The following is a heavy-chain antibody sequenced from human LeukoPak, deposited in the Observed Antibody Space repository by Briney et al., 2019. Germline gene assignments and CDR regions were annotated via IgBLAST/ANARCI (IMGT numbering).Heavy chain of an antibody. V-gene: IGHV4-59*01. CDR3: ARGGMATLTS. Sequence: PSETLSLTCTVSGGSISSFYWIWIRQPPGKGLEWIGYIYSSGNTNYNPSLKSRVTISVDTSKNQFSLRLSSMTAADTAVYYCARGGMATLTSWGQGTLATVPS. J-gene: IGHJ4*02. CDR2: IYSSGNT. D-gene: IGHD5-12*01. CDR1: GGSISSFY.